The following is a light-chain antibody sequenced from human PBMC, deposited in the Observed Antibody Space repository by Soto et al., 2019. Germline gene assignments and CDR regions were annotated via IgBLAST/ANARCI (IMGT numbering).Light chain of an antibody. J-gene: IGKJ1*01. V-gene: IGKV3-15*01. CDR1: ESVNSN. CDR3: QQYNYWPS. Sequence: EIAMTQSPDTLSVSPGERATLSCRASESVNSNLAWYQQKPGQAPRLLIYRASTRATGITARFSGSGSGTEYTLTINSLQSEDFAVYYCQQYNYWPSFGQGTKVDIK. CDR2: RAS.